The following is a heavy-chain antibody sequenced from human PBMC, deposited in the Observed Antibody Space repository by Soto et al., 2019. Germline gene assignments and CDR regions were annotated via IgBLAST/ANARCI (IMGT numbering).Heavy chain of an antibody. CDR3: ATELGDGATGTSHPNFDY. CDR2: IIPILGIA. J-gene: IGHJ4*02. CDR1: GGTFSSYT. Sequence: QVQLVQSGAEVKKPGSSVKVSCKASGGTFSSYTISWVRQAPGQGLEWMGRIIPILGIANYAQKFQGRVTISADKYTSTGYMELRSLRSEDTAVYYCATELGDGATGTSHPNFDYWGQGTLVTVSS. D-gene: IGHD4-17*01. V-gene: IGHV1-69*08.